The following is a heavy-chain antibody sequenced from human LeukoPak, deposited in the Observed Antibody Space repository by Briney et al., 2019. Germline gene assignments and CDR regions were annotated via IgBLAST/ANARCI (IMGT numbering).Heavy chain of an antibody. CDR3: ARAGYDSSSWFFDY. CDR1: GGSISSGGYY. D-gene: IGHD6-13*01. Sequence: SQTLSLTCTVSGGSISSGGYYWSWIRQPPGKGLEWIGYIYHSGSTYYNPSLKSRVTISVDRSKNQFSLKLSSVTAADTAAYYCARAGYDSSSWFFDYWAREPWSPSPQ. V-gene: IGHV4-30-2*01. J-gene: IGHJ4*02. CDR2: IYHSGST.